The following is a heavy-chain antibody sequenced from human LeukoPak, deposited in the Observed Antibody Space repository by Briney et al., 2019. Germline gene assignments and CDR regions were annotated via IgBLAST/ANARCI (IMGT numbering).Heavy chain of an antibody. D-gene: IGHD3-22*01. CDR3: ARDRDYYDSSGYSDAFDI. CDR1: GFTFGRHW. Sequence: GGSLRLSCAASGFTFGRHWMSWVRQAPGKGLEGVANIKQDGSEKYYVDSVKGRFTISRDNAKNSLYLQMNSLRAEDTAVCYCARDRDYYDSSGYSDAFDIWGQGTMVTVSS. V-gene: IGHV3-7*04. J-gene: IGHJ3*02. CDR2: IKQDGSEK.